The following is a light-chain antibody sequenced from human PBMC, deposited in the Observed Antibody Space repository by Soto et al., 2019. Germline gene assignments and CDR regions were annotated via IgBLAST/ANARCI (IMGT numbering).Light chain of an antibody. Sequence: DFQITQSPSPLSASLGAIVTTTSRASQGISNYLAGYQKKPGKVPKLLIHAASTLQSGVPTRFSGIGSGTDLTSAISSRQPEEVATYYYQKYNRALSTFGQGTKLEIK. CDR2: AAS. CDR1: QGISNY. CDR3: QKYNRALST. V-gene: IGKV1-27*01. J-gene: IGKJ2*01.